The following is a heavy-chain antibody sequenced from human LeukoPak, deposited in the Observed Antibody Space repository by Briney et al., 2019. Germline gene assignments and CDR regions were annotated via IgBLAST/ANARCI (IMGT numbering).Heavy chain of an antibody. CDR3: ARWMPTVTRGGWFDP. CDR2: LSAYNGNT. D-gene: IGHD4-17*01. J-gene: IGHJ5*02. Sequence: ASVKVSCKASGYTFTSYGISWVRQAPGQGLEWMGSLSAYNGNTNYAQKLQGRVTMTTDTSTSTAYMELRSLRSDDTAVYYCARWMPTVTRGGWFDPWGQGTLVTVSS. V-gene: IGHV1-18*01. CDR1: GYTFTSYG.